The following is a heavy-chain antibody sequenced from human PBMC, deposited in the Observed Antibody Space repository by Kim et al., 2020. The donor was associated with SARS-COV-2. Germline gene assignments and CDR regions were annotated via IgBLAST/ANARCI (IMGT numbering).Heavy chain of an antibody. CDR3: AREALKWLGEQFQPDALDL. J-gene: IGHJ3*01. CDR2: IKQDGSEK. Sequence: GGSLRLSCAASRFTFSNYWMSWVRQAPGKGLQWVANIKQDGSEKYYVDSVEGRFTISRDNAKNSLYLQMNSLRAEDTAVYYCAREALKWLGEQFQPDALDLWGQGTMVTVSS. CDR1: RFTFSNYW. D-gene: IGHD3-10*01. V-gene: IGHV3-7*01.